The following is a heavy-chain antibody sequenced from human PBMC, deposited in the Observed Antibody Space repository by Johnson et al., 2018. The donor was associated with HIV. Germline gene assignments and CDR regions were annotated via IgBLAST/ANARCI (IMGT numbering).Heavy chain of an antibody. CDR3: ARDRYSPNYYDSSVYFPDAFDI. J-gene: IGHJ3*02. Sequence: QVQLVESGGGVVQPGRSLRLSCAASGFTFSSYAMHWVRQAPGKGLEWVAVISYDGSNKYYADSVKGRFTISRDNSKNTLYLQMNSLRAEDTAVYYCARDRYSPNYYDSSVYFPDAFDIWGQGTMVTVSS. CDR2: ISYDGSNK. D-gene: IGHD3-22*01. CDR1: GFTFSSYA. V-gene: IGHV3-30-3*01.